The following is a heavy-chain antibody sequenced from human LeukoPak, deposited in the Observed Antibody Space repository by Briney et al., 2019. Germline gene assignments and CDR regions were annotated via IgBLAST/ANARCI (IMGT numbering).Heavy chain of an antibody. CDR2: INHSGST. CDR3: ARTWLVRGWFDP. CDR1: GESFSGYY. J-gene: IGHJ5*02. V-gene: IGHV4-34*01. D-gene: IGHD6-19*01. Sequence: SETLSLTCAVYGESFSGYYWSWIRQPPGKGLEWIGEINHSGSTNYNPSLKSRVTISLDTSKNHFSLKLSSVTAADTAVYYCARTWLVRGWFDPWGQGTLVIVSS.